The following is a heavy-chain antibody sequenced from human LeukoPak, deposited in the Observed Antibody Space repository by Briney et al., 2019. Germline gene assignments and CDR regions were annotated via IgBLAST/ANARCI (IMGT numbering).Heavy chain of an antibody. J-gene: IGHJ3*02. CDR3: AAIYSSSYAFDI. CDR1: GFTFTNSA. CDR2: IVVGSGNT. D-gene: IGHD6-6*01. Sequence: GASVKVSCKASGFTFTNSAVQWVRQARGQRLEWIGWIVVGSGNTDYAQKFQERVTITRDMSTSTAYMELSSLRSEDTAVYYCAAIYSSSYAFDIWGQGTLVTVSS. V-gene: IGHV1-58*01.